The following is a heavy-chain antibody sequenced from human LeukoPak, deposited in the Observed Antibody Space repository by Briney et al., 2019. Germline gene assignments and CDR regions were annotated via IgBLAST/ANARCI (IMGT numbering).Heavy chain of an antibody. CDR3: ARGEWDLLFGY. Sequence: PSETLSLTCTVSGGSISGYYWSWIRQPPGKGLEWIGYIFYSGSTNYNPSLKSRVTISVDTSKNQFSLKLSSVTAADTAVYYCARGEWDLLFGYWGQGTLVTVSS. J-gene: IGHJ4*02. D-gene: IGHD1-26*01. CDR1: GGSISGYY. V-gene: IGHV4-59*01. CDR2: IFYSGST.